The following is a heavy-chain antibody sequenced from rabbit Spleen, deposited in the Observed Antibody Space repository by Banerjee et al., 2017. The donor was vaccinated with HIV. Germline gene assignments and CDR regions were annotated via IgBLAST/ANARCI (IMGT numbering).Heavy chain of an antibody. V-gene: IGHV1S47*01. J-gene: IGHJ4*01. D-gene: IGHD2-1*01. CDR1: GFSFSSSYD. CDR3: VRDRANIGGDYGPYYFDL. Sequence: QEQLVESGGGLVQPGASLTLTCTASGFSFSSSYDMCWVRQAPGKGLEWIACIYTGNGNTYYASWVNGRFTISRDTNENTVSLKMTSLTAADTATYFCVRDRANIGGDYGPYYFDLWGPGTLVTVS. CDR2: IYTGNGNT.